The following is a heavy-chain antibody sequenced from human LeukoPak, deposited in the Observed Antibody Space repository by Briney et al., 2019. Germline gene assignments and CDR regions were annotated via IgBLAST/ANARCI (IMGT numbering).Heavy chain of an antibody. D-gene: IGHD1-26*01. Sequence: GGSLRLSCAASGFTFSSYAMSWVRQAPGKGLEWVSAISGSGGSTYYADSVKGRFTISRDNAKNSLYLQLNSLRAEDTAVYYCAKGYGWEASYYYYYMDVWGKGTTVTISS. CDR1: GFTFSSYA. J-gene: IGHJ6*03. V-gene: IGHV3-23*01. CDR2: ISGSGGST. CDR3: AKGYGWEASYYYYYMDV.